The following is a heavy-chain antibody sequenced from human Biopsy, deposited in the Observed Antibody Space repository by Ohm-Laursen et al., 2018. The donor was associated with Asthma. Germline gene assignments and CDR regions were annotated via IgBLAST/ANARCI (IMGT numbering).Heavy chain of an antibody. CDR2: INPNSGGT. D-gene: IGHD1-7*01. J-gene: IGHJ5*02. V-gene: IGHV1-2*06. Sequence: ATVKISCKASGYTFTGYYMHWVRQAPGQGLEWMGRINPNSGGTNYAQKFQGRVTMTRDTSISTAYMELSRLRSDDTAVYYCAREGITGTTAWFDPWGQGTLVTVSS. CDR3: AREGITGTTAWFDP. CDR1: GYTFTGYY.